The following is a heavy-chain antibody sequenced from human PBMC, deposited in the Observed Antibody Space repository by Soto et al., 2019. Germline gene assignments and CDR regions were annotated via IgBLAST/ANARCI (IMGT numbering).Heavy chain of an antibody. CDR1: GFTFSPFW. CDR2: INSDGNST. J-gene: IGHJ4*02. Sequence: EVQLVESGGGLVQPGGSLRLSCAASGFTFSPFWMHWVRQVPGKGPVWVSRINSDGNSTSYADSVKGRFTISRDNAKNTLYLQMNSLRAEDTAVYYGARGSNHFDYWGQGTLVTVCS. D-gene: IGHD4-4*01. CDR3: ARGSNHFDY. V-gene: IGHV3-74*01.